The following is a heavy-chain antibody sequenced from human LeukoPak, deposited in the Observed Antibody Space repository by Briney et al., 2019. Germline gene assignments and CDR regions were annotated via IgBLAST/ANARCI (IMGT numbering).Heavy chain of an antibody. D-gene: IGHD6-19*01. CDR2: IHYSGST. CDR1: GGSIRSSDYY. CDR3: ARRYSSDWNNNFFDY. V-gene: IGHV4-39*01. Sequence: SETLSLTCTVSGGSIRSSDYYWAWIRQPPGKGLEWIGSIHYSGSTYYHPSLKSRVTISLDTSKNQFSLKLRSVTAADTALYYCARRYSSDWNNNFFDYWGQGTLVAVSS. J-gene: IGHJ4*02.